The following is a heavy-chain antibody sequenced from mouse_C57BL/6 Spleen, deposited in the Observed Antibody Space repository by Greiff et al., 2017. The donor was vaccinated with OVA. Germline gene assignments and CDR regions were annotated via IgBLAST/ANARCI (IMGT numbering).Heavy chain of an antibody. CDR2: IYPGDGDT. J-gene: IGHJ2*01. Sequence: VQLQQSGPELVKPGASVKISCKASGYAFSSSWMNWVKQRPGKGLEWIGRIYPGDGDTNYNGKFKGKATLTADKSSSTAYMQRSSLTSEDSAVYFCAREGVFDYWGQGTTLTVSS. CDR1: GYAFSSSW. V-gene: IGHV1-82*01. CDR3: AREGVFDY.